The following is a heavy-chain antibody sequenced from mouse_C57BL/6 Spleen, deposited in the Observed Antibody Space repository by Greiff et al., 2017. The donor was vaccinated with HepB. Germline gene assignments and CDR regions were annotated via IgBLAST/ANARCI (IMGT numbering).Heavy chain of an antibody. V-gene: IGHV8-8*01. CDR3: ARIPSMMVTAWFAY. CDR1: GFSLSTFGMG. Sequence: QVTLKVSGPGILQPSQTLSLTCSFSGFSLSTFGMGVGWIRQPSGKGLEWLAHIWWDDDKYYNPALKSRLTISKDTSKNQVFLKIAKVDTADTATYYCARIPSMMVTAWFAYWGQGTLVTVSA. CDR2: IWWDDDK. D-gene: IGHD2-3*01. J-gene: IGHJ3*01.